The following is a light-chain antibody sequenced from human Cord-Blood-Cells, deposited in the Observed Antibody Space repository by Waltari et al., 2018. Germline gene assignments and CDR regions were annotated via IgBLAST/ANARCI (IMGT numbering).Light chain of an antibody. J-gene: IGLJ3*02. V-gene: IGLV1-44*01. CDR3: AAWDDSLNGPV. Sequence: QSVLTQPPSASGTPGQRVTISCSGSSSNSGSNTVNWYQHLPGTAPKLLIYSNNQRPSGVPDRFSVSKSGTSASLAISGLQSEDEADYYCAAWDDSLNGPVFGGGTKLTVL. CDR1: SSNSGSNT. CDR2: SNN.